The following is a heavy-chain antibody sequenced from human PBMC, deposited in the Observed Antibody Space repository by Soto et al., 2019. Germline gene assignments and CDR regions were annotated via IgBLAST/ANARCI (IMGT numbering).Heavy chain of an antibody. V-gene: IGHV4-38-2*02. Sequence: PSETLSITCSVSGFAISRGYYWSCVRQPPGKGLEWIGSIYPSVSSYHNPSLATRLRLSIDTSKNQFTPNLTSVTAADTALYFCAREKVGTTFFDNWGQGIQVTVSS. CDR2: IYPSVSS. J-gene: IGHJ4*02. CDR1: GFAISRGYY. D-gene: IGHD1-1*01. CDR3: AREKVGTTFFDN.